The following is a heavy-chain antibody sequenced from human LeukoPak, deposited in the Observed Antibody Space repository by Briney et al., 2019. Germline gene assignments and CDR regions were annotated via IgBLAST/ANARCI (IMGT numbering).Heavy chain of an antibody. D-gene: IGHD4-17*01. CDR2: IWYDGSNK. CDR1: GFTFSSYG. J-gene: IGHJ4*02. V-gene: IGHV3-33*06. Sequence: PGRSLRLSCAASGFTFSSYGMHWVRQAPGKRLEWVAVIWYDGSNKYYADSVKGRFTISRDNSKNTLYLQMNSLRAEDTAVYYCAKDTYGDYEGDWGQGTLVTVSS. CDR3: AKDTYGDYEGD.